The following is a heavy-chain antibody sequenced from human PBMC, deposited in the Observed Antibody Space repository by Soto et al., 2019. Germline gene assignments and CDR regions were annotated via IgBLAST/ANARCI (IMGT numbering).Heavy chain of an antibody. D-gene: IGHD3-9*01. CDR1: GASTSSTIHY. CDR2: LSHSGNT. CDR3: ARHMDYNILTGYFV. V-gene: IGHV4-39*01. Sequence: QLQLQESGPGLLKPSETLSITCSVSGASTSSTIHYWGWIRQPPGKGLEWLGSLSHSGNTHYNPSLKSRLIISADNSKNQFSLTLTTVTPAYTAVYFCARHMDYNILTGYFVWGQGTQVTVSS. J-gene: IGHJ4*02.